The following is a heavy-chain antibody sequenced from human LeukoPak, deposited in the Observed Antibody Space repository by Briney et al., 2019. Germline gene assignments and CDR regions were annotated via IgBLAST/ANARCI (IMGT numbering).Heavy chain of an antibody. CDR1: GFTFSDYC. CDR3: ARVNVLGYCSSTSCLDAFDI. D-gene: IGHD2-2*01. J-gene: IGHJ3*02. Sequence: PGGSLRLSCAASGFTFSDYCMSWIRQAPGKGLEWVSYISSSSSYTNYADSVKGGFTISRDNAKHSLYLQMNSLRAEDTAVYYCARVNVLGYCSSTSCLDAFDIWGQGTMVTVSS. V-gene: IGHV3-11*05. CDR2: ISSSSSYT.